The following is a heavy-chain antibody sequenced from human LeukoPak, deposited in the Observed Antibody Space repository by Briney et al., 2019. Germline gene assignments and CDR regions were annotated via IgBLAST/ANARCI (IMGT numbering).Heavy chain of an antibody. CDR1: GGSFSGYD. CDR3: ATGRNGVVPAPILGVGHWDYYYAMDV. D-gene: IGHD2-2*02. J-gene: IGHJ6*04. Sequence: SETLSLTCAVYGGSFSGYDWSWIRQPPGKGLEWIGEINHSGSTNYNPSLKSRVTISIDTSKNQFSLKLSSVTAADTAVYYCATGRNGVVPAPILGVGHWDYYYAMDVWGIGTTVTVSA. V-gene: IGHV4-34*01. CDR2: INHSGST.